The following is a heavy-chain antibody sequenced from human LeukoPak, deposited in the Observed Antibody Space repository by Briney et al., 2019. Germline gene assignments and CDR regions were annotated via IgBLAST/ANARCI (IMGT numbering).Heavy chain of an antibody. CDR3: AKGNYYDSYGYLYYFDY. Sequence: GGSLRLSCAASGFTFTSYAMSWVRQAPGKGLQWVSAVVGNGGRTYHADSVKGRFTISRDNSKNTLYLQMNSLRAEDTAVYYCAKGNYYDSYGYLYYFDYWGQGTLVTVSS. CDR1: GFTFTSYA. J-gene: IGHJ4*02. V-gene: IGHV3-23*01. D-gene: IGHD3-22*01. CDR2: VVGNGGRT.